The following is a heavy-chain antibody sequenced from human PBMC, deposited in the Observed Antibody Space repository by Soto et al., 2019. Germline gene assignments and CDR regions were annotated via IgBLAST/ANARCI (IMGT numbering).Heavy chain of an antibody. CDR1: GFTFSSYA. V-gene: IGHV3-30-3*01. CDR3: RYSSGWYQGAALDY. D-gene: IGHD6-19*01. Sequence: QVQLVESGGGVVQPGRSLRLSCAASGFTFSSYAMHWVRQAPGKGLEWVAVISYDGSNKYYADSVKGRFTIYRDNSKNTLYLQMNSMIAEDRAVYYCRYSSGWYQGAALDYWGQGTLVTVSS. CDR2: ISYDGSNK. J-gene: IGHJ4*02.